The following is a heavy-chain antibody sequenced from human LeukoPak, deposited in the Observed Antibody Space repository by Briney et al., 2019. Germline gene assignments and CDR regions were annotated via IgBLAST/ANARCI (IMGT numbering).Heavy chain of an antibody. J-gene: IGHJ6*03. CDR3: ARDGDTVLTRGYYYYMDV. V-gene: IGHV3-21*01. Sequence: PGGSLRLSCAASGFTFSSYTMNWVRQAPGKGLEWVSSISTSSSYIYYADSVKGRFTISRDNAKKSLYLQMNSLRAEDTAVYYCARDGDTVLTRGYYYYMDVWGKGTMVTVSS. CDR1: GFTFSSYT. CDR2: ISTSSSYI. D-gene: IGHD4-23*01.